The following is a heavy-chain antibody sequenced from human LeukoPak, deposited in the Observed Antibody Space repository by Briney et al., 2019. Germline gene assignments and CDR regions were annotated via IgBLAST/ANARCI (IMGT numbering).Heavy chain of an antibody. D-gene: IGHD6-13*01. CDR1: GYAFTSYD. CDR2: VDPRSGNT. Sequence: ASVKVSCKASGYAFTSYDINWVRQATGQGPEWLGWVDPRSGNTGCAQKFQDRVTMTRDTSINTAYMELSSLDFEDTAVYYCARRYSSNWDFDYWGQGTLITVSS. CDR3: ARRYSSNWDFDY. J-gene: IGHJ4*02. V-gene: IGHV1-8*01.